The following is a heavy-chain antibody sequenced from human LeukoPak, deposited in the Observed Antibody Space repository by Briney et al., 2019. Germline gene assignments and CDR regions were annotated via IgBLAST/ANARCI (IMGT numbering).Heavy chain of an antibody. CDR1: GGSISSYY. CDR2: IYTSGST. V-gene: IGHV4-4*07. D-gene: IGHD5-24*01. J-gene: IGHJ5*02. Sequence: SETLSLTCTVSGGSISSYYWSWIRQPAGKGLEWIGRIYTSGSTNYNPSLKSRVTVSVDTSKNQFSLKLSSVTAADTAVYYCARGSAAEMATYNWFDPWGQGTLVTVSS. CDR3: ARGSAAEMATYNWFDP.